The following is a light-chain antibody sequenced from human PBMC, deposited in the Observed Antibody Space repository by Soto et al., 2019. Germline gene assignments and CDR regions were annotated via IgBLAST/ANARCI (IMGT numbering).Light chain of an antibody. Sequence: QAVVTQEPSLTVSPGGTVTLTCASSAGAVTSAYYTNWLQQKPGQAPRALIYSTSEKHSWTPAXFSGSLLGGKAALTLSAAQXXXEXXYYCLLYYGGAQVLFGGGTKLTVL. CDR2: STS. CDR3: LLYYGGAQVL. J-gene: IGLJ2*01. CDR1: AGAVTSAYY. V-gene: IGLV7-43*01.